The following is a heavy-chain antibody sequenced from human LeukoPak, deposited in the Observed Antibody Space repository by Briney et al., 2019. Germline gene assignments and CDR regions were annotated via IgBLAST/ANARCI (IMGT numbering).Heavy chain of an antibody. V-gene: IGHV4-38-2*02. Sequence: SETLSLTCTVSGYSISTGYYWGWIRQPPGKGLEWIGSSYHSGSTYYNSSLKSRVTISVDRSKNQFSLKLSSVTAADTAVYYCARVLDYYGSGVYSFDYWGQGILVTVSP. CDR3: ARVLDYYGSGVYSFDY. D-gene: IGHD3-10*01. CDR1: GYSISTGYY. CDR2: SYHSGST. J-gene: IGHJ4*02.